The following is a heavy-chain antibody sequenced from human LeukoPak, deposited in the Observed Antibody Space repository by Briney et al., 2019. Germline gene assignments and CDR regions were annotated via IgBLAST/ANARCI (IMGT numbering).Heavy chain of an antibody. Sequence: AAVKVSCKASGYTFTGYYMHWVRQAPGQGLEWMGWINPNSGGTNYAQKFQGRVTMTRDTAISTAHMELSRLRSDDTAVYYCARIAVAGYFDYWGQGTLVTVSS. CDR3: ARIAVAGYFDY. V-gene: IGHV1-2*02. J-gene: IGHJ4*02. D-gene: IGHD6-19*01. CDR1: GYTFTGYY. CDR2: INPNSGGT.